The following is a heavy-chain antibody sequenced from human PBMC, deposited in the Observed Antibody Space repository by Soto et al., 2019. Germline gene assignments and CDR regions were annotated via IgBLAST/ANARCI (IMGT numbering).Heavy chain of an antibody. CDR3: ARGSGNTMVRGVIITGHFDY. CDR2: IIPIFGTA. Sequence: QVQLVQSGAEVKKPGSSVKVSCKASGGTFSSYAISWVRQAPGQGLEWMGGIIPIFGTANYAQKFQGRVTITADESTSTAYMELSSLRSEDTAVYYCARGSGNTMVRGVIITGHFDYWGQGTLVTVSS. D-gene: IGHD3-10*01. CDR1: GGTFSSYA. V-gene: IGHV1-69*01. J-gene: IGHJ4*02.